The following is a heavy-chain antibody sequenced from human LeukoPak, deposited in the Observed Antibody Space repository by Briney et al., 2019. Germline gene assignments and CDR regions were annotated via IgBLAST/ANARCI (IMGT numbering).Heavy chain of an antibody. CDR3: ARVRAGYCTSTSCYTGMDV. CDR2: ISYDGSNK. D-gene: IGHD2-2*01. J-gene: IGHJ6*02. V-gene: IGHV3-30*03. Sequence: GGSLRLSCAASGFTFSSYGMHWVRQAPGKGLEWVAVISYDGSNKYYADSVKGRFTISRDNSKNTLYLQMNSLRAEDTAVYYRARVRAGYCTSTSCYTGMDVWGQGTTATVSS. CDR1: GFTFSSYG.